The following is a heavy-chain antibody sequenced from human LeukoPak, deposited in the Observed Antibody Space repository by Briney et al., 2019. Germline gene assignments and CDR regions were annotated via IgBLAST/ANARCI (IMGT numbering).Heavy chain of an antibody. CDR2: INTNTGNP. CDR1: GCTFTSYG. Sequence: VSVKVSCKASGCTFTSYGISWVRQAPGQGLEWMGWINTNTGNPTYAQGFTGRFVFSLDTSVSTAYLQISSLKAEDTAVYYCAREWELIVVVPAATDDPISYFDYWGQGTLVTVSS. CDR3: AREWELIVVVPAATDDPISYFDY. D-gene: IGHD2-2*01. V-gene: IGHV7-4-1*02. J-gene: IGHJ4*02.